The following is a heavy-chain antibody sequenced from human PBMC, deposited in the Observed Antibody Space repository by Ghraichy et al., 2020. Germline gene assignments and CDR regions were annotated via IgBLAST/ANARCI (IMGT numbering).Heavy chain of an antibody. J-gene: IGHJ3*02. D-gene: IGHD3-3*01. CDR2: IYYSGST. V-gene: IGHV4-61*01. Sequence: SETLSLTCTVSGGSVSSGSYYWSWIRQPPGKGLEWIGYIYYSGSTNYNPSLKSRVTISVDTSKNQIFLKLSSVTAADTAVYYCARGSRTAIFGVVTWGAFDIWGQGTVVTVSS. CDR3: ARGSRTAIFGVVTWGAFDI. CDR1: GGSVSSGSYY.